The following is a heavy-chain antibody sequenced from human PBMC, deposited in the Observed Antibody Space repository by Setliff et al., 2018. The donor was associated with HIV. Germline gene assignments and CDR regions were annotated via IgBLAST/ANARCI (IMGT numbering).Heavy chain of an antibody. CDR1: GFTFTHSS. CDR3: ASIELAAMVPVDY. V-gene: IGHV3-23*01. J-gene: IGHJ4*02. Sequence: PGGSLRLSCAASGFTFTHSSMIWVRQAPGTGLEWVSGISGTAVTTHYADSVKGRFTISRDKAKNSLFLQMNSLRAEDTAVYYCASIELAAMVPVDYWGQGTLVTVSS. CDR2: ISGTAVTT. D-gene: IGHD5-18*01.